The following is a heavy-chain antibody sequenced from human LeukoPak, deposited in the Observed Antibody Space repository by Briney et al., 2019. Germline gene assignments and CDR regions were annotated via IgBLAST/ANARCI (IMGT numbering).Heavy chain of an antibody. CDR2: IYYSGST. D-gene: IGHD7-27*01. CDR3: ARDPLGSDAFDI. J-gene: IGHJ3*02. CDR1: VGSISSYY. V-gene: IGHV4-59*01. Sequence: SETLSLTCTVSVGSISSYYWSWIRQPPGKGLEWIGYIYYSGSTNYNPSLKSRVTISVDTSKNQFSLKLSSVTAADTAVYYCARDPLGSDAFDIWGQGTMVTVSS.